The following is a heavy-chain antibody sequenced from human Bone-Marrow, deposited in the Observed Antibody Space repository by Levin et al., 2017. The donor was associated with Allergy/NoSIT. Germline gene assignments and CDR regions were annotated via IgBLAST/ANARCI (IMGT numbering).Heavy chain of an antibody. V-gene: IGHV4-4*02. J-gene: IGHJ4*02. CDR2: VSHNGIT. CDR1: GGSIGSPNW. CDR3: ARKTAAGIDY. Sequence: SETLSLTCAVSGGSIGSPNWWSWVRQPPGKGLQWIGEVSHNGITNYNPSLKSRVTISLDKSKNQFSLRLSSVTAADTAVYFCARKTAAGIDYWGQGTLVTVSS. D-gene: IGHD6-13*01.